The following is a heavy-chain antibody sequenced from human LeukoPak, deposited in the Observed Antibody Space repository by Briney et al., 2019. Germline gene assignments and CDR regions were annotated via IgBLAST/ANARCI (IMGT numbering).Heavy chain of an antibody. D-gene: IGHD1-14*01. CDR2: MYPTGET. CDR3: ASGIQWTGNNY. V-gene: IGHV4-4*07. Sequence: SETLSLTCTVSGGSISSYYWSWIRQPAGKGLEWIGRMYPTGETNYNPSLRSRVTMSLDTSKNHFSPKLTSATAADTAVYYCASGIQWTGNNYWGQGTLVTVSS. CDR1: GGSISSYY. J-gene: IGHJ4*02.